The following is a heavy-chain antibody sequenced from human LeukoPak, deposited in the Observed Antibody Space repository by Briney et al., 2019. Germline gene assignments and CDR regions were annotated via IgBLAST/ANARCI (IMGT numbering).Heavy chain of an antibody. J-gene: IGHJ4*02. CDR2: IMQDGSEK. Sequence: GGSLRLSCAASGFTFNNYGMHWVRQAPGKGLEWVANIMQDGSEKHYVDSVKGRFTISRDNAKSSLYLQMNSLRAEDTAVYFCARENWVYDGSLDYRGQGTLVTVSS. V-gene: IGHV3-7*01. CDR1: GFTFNNYG. CDR3: ARENWVYDGSLDY. D-gene: IGHD5/OR15-5a*01.